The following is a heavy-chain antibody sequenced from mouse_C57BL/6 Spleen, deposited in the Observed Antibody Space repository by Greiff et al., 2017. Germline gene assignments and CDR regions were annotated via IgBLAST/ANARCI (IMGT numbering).Heavy chain of an antibody. J-gene: IGHJ4*01. V-gene: IGHV5-4*01. CDR2: ISDGGSYT. D-gene: IGHD1-1*01. Sequence: EVHLVESGGGLVKPGGSLKLSCAASGFTFSSYAMSWVRQTPEKRLEWVATISDGGSYTYSPDNVKGRFTISRDNAKNNLYLQMSHLKSEDTAMYYCAREGYYGSSYDYAMDYWGQGTSVTVSS. CDR1: GFTFSSYA. CDR3: AREGYYGSSYDYAMDY.